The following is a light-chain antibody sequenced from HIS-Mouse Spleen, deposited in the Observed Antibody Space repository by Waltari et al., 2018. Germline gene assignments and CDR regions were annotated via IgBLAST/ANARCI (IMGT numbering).Light chain of an antibody. CDR3: SSYTSSSTLV. Sequence: QSALTQPASVSGSPGQSITISCTGTSSDVGGYNYVSWYHQHPGKAPKLMIYDVSNRPSGVSNRFSGSKSGNTASLTISGLQAEDEADYYCSSYTSSSTLVFGTGTKVTVL. CDR1: SSDVGGYNY. J-gene: IGLJ1*01. CDR2: DVS. V-gene: IGLV2-14*03.